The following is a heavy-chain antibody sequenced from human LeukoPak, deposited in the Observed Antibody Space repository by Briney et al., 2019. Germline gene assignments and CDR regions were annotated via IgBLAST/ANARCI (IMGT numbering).Heavy chain of an antibody. D-gene: IGHD1-26*01. CDR2: ISNSGDNT. CDR3: AKDGEGAAYYYMDV. V-gene: IGHV3-23*01. CDR1: GFTFSSYV. J-gene: IGHJ6*03. Sequence: PGGSLRLSCAASGFTFSSYVMSWVRQAPGKGLEWVSAISNSGDNTYYADSVKGRFTISRDNSKNTLYLQMNSLRAEDTAVYYCAKDGEGAAYYYMDVWGKGTTVTVSS.